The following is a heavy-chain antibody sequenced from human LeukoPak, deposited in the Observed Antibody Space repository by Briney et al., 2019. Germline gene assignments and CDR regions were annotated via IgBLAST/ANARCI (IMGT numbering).Heavy chain of an antibody. D-gene: IGHD5-24*01. V-gene: IGHV3-21*01. J-gene: IGHJ4*02. Sequence: GGSLRLSCAASGFTFSSYSMNWVRQAPGKGLEWVSSISSISSYIYYADSVKGRFTISRDNAKNSLYLQMNSLRAEDTAVYYCARDRDGYNRLDYWGQGTLVTVSS. CDR2: ISSISSYI. CDR1: GFTFSSYS. CDR3: ARDRDGYNRLDY.